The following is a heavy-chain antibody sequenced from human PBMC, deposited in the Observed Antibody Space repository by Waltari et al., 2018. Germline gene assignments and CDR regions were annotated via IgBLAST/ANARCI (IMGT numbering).Heavy chain of an antibody. CDR1: GGSISSSSYY. D-gene: IGHD6-19*01. Sequence: QLQLQESGPGLVKPSETLSLTCTVSGGSISSSSYYWGWIRQPPGTGLEWIGSIYYSGGTYYSPSRKSRVTISVDTAKNQYAMKLSSGTAADTGVYYCARHAQKWLVQDWGQGTLVTVSS. J-gene: IGHJ4*02. CDR2: IYYSGGT. V-gene: IGHV4-39*01. CDR3: ARHAQKWLVQD.